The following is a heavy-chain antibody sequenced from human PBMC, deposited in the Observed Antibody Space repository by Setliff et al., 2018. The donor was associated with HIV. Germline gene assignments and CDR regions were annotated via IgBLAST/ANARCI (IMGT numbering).Heavy chain of an antibody. V-gene: IGHV5-51*01. D-gene: IGHD3-10*01. Sequence: PGESLKISCKASGYSFTNSWIGWVRQMPGKGLEWMGIIHPSDSDTRYSPSFQGQVTISADKSISTAYLQWSSLKASDTAMYYCAMPYYYGSGNSFDIWGHGTMVTVSS. CDR3: AMPYYYGSGNSFDI. CDR2: IHPSDSDT. CDR1: GYSFTNSW. J-gene: IGHJ3*02.